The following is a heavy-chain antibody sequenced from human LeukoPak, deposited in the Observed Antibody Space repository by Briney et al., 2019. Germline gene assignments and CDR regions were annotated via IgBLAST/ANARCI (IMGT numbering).Heavy chain of an antibody. J-gene: IGHJ4*02. Sequence: ASVKVSCKPSGYTFTGYYIHWVRQAPGQGLEWMGWINPNRGVTNYAHKFQGRVSMTRDASISAAYMELNRLTSDDSAVYYCARGTWGRDGYNSPLEYWGQGTLDTVSS. CDR1: GYTFTGYY. V-gene: IGHV1-2*02. CDR2: INPNRGVT. D-gene: IGHD5-24*01. CDR3: ARGTWGRDGYNSPLEY.